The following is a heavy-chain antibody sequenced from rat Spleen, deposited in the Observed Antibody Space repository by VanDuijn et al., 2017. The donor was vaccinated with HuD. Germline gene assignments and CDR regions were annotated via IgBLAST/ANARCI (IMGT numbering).Heavy chain of an antibody. J-gene: IGHJ2*01. V-gene: IGHV5S13*01. Sequence: EVQLVESGGGLVQPGSSLKLSCAASGFTFSKYGMAWVRQAPTKDLEWVASISSGAGNTYYRDSVKGRFPISRDNAKNTLYLQMDSLRSEDTATYYCARETGYNSYFDYWGQGVMVTVSS. CDR3: ARETGYNSYFDY. CDR1: GFTFSKYG. CDR2: ISSGAGNT. D-gene: IGHD1-4*01.